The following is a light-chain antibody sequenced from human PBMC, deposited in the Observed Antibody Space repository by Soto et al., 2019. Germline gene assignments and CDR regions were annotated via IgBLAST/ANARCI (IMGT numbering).Light chain of an antibody. CDR2: GAS. V-gene: IGKV3-15*01. J-gene: IGKJ2*01. CDR3: QQYDSSSPT. Sequence: VMTQSPATLSVSPGERATLSCWASETVATNLAWYQQKPGQAPRLLISGASTRAAGISDRFRGSGSGTEFTLTISSLQPDDFATYYCQQYDSSSPTFGQGTKLEIK. CDR1: ETVATN.